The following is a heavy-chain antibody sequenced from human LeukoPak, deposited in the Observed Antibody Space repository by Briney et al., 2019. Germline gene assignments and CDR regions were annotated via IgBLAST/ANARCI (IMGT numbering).Heavy chain of an antibody. CDR1: GFTFSSFA. D-gene: IGHD2-8*02. Sequence: GGSLRLSCAASGFTFSSFAMSWVRQAPGKGLEWVSAISGSGGSTYYADSVKGRFTISRDNSKNTLYLQMNSLRAEDTAVYYCAKVHSPCIDFLLGPFDYWGQGTLVTVSS. CDR2: ISGSGGST. CDR3: AKVHSPCIDFLLGPFDY. V-gene: IGHV3-23*01. J-gene: IGHJ4*02.